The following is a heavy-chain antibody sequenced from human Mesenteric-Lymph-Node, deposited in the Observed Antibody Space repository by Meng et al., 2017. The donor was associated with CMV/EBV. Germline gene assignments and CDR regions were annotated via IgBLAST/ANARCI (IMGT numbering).Heavy chain of an antibody. CDR1: GFTFTSYW. V-gene: IGHV3-7*01. Sequence: GESLKISCAASGFTFTSYWMSWVRQAPGKGLEWVANIKQDGSEKYYVDFVKGRFTISRDNAKNSLYLQMNSLRAEDTAVYYCAREWGYYFDYWGQGTLVTVSS. CDR3: AREWGYYFDY. D-gene: IGHD3-16*01. CDR2: IKQDGSEK. J-gene: IGHJ4*02.